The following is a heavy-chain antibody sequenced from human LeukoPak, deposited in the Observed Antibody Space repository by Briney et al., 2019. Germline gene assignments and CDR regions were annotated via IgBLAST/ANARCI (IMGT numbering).Heavy chain of an antibody. CDR2: IYSGGST. V-gene: IGHV3-53*01. D-gene: IGHD6-19*01. CDR3: ARATDSSGCCTFDY. CDR1: GFTVSNNY. Sequence: GGSLRLSCAASGFTVSNNYMTWARQAPGKGLDWVSLIYSGGSTYYADSVKGRFTISRDNFKNTLYLQMNSLRAEDTAVYYCARATDSSGCCTFDYWGQGTLVTVSS. J-gene: IGHJ4*02.